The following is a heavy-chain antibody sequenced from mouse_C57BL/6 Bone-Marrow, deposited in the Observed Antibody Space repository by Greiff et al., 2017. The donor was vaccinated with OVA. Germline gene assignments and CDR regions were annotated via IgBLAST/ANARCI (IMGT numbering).Heavy chain of an antibody. D-gene: IGHD2-12*01. Sequence: VQLQQPGAELVKPGASVKLSCKASGYTFTSYWMHWVKQRPGRGLGWIGRIDPNSGGTKYNEKFKSKATLTVDKPSSTAYMQLSSLTSEDSAVYYCARVYYSHYYAMDYWGQGTSVTVSS. CDR3: ARVYYSHYYAMDY. J-gene: IGHJ4*01. CDR1: GYTFTSYW. CDR2: IDPNSGGT. V-gene: IGHV1-72*01.